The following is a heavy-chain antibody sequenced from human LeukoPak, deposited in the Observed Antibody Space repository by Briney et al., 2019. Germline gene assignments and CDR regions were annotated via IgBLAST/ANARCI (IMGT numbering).Heavy chain of an antibody. CDR3: ARVSPNYGMDV. CDR1: GYSFTNYD. Sequence: ALVKVSCKASGYSFTNYDINWVRQAPGQGLEWMGWISTYNSNANYVVQKLQGRVSMTTDTSTSTAYMELRSLRSDDTAVYYCARVSPNYGMDVWGQGTTVTVSS. CDR2: ISTYNSNA. V-gene: IGHV1-18*01. J-gene: IGHJ6*02.